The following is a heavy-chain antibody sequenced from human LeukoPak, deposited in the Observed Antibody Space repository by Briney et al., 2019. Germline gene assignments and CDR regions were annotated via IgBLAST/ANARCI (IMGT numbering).Heavy chain of an antibody. CDR3: ARAPQWELDAWFDP. J-gene: IGHJ5*02. V-gene: IGHV4-30-2*01. CDR2: IYHSGST. D-gene: IGHD1-26*01. CDR1: GGSISSGGYS. Sequence: PSETLSLTCAVSGGSISSGGYSWSWIRQPPGKGLEWIGYIYHSGSTYYNPSLKSQVTISVDRSKNQFSLKLSSVTAADTAVYYCARAPQWELDAWFDPWGQGTLVTVSS.